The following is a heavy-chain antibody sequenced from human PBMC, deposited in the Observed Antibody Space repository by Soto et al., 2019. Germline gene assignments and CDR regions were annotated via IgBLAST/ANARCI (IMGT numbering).Heavy chain of an antibody. Sequence: QVQLVQSGAEVKKPGASVKVSCKATGYTFSSYDINWVRQATGEGLEWMGWMNPNSGNTGYAQKFQGRVTMTRNTSISTAYMELSSLRSEDTAVYYCARERNSGSYPYPDYWGQGTLVTVSS. V-gene: IGHV1-8*01. J-gene: IGHJ4*02. CDR3: ARERNSGSYPYPDY. CDR2: MNPNSGNT. CDR1: GYTFSSYD. D-gene: IGHD3-10*01.